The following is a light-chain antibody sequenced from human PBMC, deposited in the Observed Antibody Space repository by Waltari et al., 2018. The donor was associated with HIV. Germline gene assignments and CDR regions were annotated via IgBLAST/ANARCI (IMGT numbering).Light chain of an antibody. V-gene: IGLV2-11*01. CDR2: EVN. CDR1: SCDICYFDY. CDR3: CSYAGAYTYV. J-gene: IGLJ1*01. Sequence: SALTQPRSVSGSPGPSFTISCTGTSCDICYFDYVSWYQQDPGKAPQVRIYEVNQRPSGVPDRFTGSKSGITASLTISGLQGEDEADYYCCSYAGAYTYVFGTGTKVNVL.